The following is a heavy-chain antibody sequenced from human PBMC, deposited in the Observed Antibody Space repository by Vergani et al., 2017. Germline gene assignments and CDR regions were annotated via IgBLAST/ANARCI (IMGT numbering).Heavy chain of an antibody. D-gene: IGHD3-9*01. Sequence: QVQLVESGGGLVKPGGSLRLSCAASGFTFSDYYMSWIRQAPGKGLEWVSYISSSGSTIYYADSVKGRFTSSRDNAKNSLYLQMNRLRAEDTAVYYCARDFYDILTDSDTHDYWGQGTLVTVSS. CDR3: ARDFYDILTDSDTHDY. V-gene: IGHV3-11*01. J-gene: IGHJ4*02. CDR2: ISSSGSTI. CDR1: GFTFSDYY.